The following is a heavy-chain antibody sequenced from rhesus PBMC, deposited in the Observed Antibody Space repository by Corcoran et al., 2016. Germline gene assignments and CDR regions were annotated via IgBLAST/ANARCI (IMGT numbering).Heavy chain of an antibody. J-gene: IGHJ4*01. D-gene: IGHD6-25*01. V-gene: IGHV4-122*02. CDR1: GYSISSGYG. Sequence: QLQLQESGPGLVKPSETLSLTCAVSGYSISSGYGWSWIRQPPGKGLEWIGYISYSGSTSYNPPLKSRVTIARDTAKNQFSLKLSSVTAADTAVYYCARALYSGSWGTYYFDYWGQGVLVTVSS. CDR2: ISYSGST. CDR3: ARALYSGSWGTYYFDY.